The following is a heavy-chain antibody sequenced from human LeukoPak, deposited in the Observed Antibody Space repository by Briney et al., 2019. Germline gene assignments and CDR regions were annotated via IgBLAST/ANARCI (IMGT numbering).Heavy chain of an antibody. Sequence: GESLRLSCAASGFTFTTYWMSWVRQAPGKGLGWVASINQDGTEKYYVDSVKGRFTISRDYAKKSLFLQMNSLRAEDTAVYYCATDAHDYYDSSGYPQGYFDYWGQGTLVTVSS. CDR2: INQDGTEK. CDR3: ATDAHDYYDSSGYPQGYFDY. CDR1: GFTFTTYW. J-gene: IGHJ4*02. V-gene: IGHV3-7*01. D-gene: IGHD3-22*01.